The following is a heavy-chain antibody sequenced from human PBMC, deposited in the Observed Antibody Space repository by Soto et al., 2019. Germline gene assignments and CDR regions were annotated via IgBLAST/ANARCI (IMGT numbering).Heavy chain of an antibody. J-gene: IGHJ4*02. CDR1: GFTFSNAW. CDR3: TTGNYYGSVGGYFDY. Sequence: PGGSLRLSCAASGFTFSNAWMNWVRQAPGKGLEWVGRIKSKTDGGTTDYAAPVKGRFTISRDDSKNTLYLQMNSLKTEDTDVYYFTTGNYYGSVGGYFDYWGQGTLVTVPS. CDR2: IKSKTDGGTT. V-gene: IGHV3-15*07. D-gene: IGHD3-10*01.